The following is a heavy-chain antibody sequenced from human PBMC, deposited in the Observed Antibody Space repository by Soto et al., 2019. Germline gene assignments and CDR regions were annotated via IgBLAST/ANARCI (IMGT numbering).Heavy chain of an antibody. Sequence: SETLSLTCTVSGGSISSSSYYWGWIRQPPGKGLEWIGSIYYSGSTYYNPSLKSRVTISVDTSKNQFSLKLSSVTAADTAVYYCARSHYDYIWGSLGYWGQGTLVTVSS. D-gene: IGHD3-16*01. V-gene: IGHV4-39*01. CDR2: IYYSGST. CDR3: ARSHYDYIWGSLGY. J-gene: IGHJ4*02. CDR1: GGSISSSSYY.